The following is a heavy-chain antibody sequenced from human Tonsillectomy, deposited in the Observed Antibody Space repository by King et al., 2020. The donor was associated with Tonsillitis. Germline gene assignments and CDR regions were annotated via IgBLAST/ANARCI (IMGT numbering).Heavy chain of an antibody. Sequence: VQLQESGPGLVKPSETLSLTCTVSGGSISSYYWSWIRQPPGKGLEWIGYIYYSGSTNYNPSLKIRVTISVDTSKNQFSLKLTSVTAADTAVYYCARNGGYSYALDYWGQGTLVTVSS. CDR1: GGSISSYY. CDR3: ARNGGYSYALDY. J-gene: IGHJ4*02. V-gene: IGHV4-59*01. CDR2: IYYSGST. D-gene: IGHD5-18*01.